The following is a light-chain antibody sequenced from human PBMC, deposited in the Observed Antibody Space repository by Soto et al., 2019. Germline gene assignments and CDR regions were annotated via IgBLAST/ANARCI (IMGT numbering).Light chain of an antibody. V-gene: IGKV3-11*01. J-gene: IGKJ1*01. CDR2: DAS. CDR1: QSVSNS. CDR3: QHRSNWPRT. Sequence: EIVLTQSPATLSLSLGERATLSCRASQSVSNSLAWYQQKPGQAPRLLIYDASNRATGIPARFSGSGSGTDFTLTISSLEPEDFAVYYCQHRSNWPRTFGQGTRVDIK.